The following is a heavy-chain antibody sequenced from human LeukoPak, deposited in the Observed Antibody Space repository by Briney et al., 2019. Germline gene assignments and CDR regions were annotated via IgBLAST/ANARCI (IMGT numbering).Heavy chain of an antibody. V-gene: IGHV3-30*18. D-gene: IGHD1-26*01. CDR1: GFTFSTYG. Sequence: GRSLRLSCAASGFTFSTYGMHWVRQAPGKGLECVAVISYDGSNKYSADSVKGQFTISRDNSKNTLYLQMNSLRAEDTAVYYCAKEGVGAPYYYYYMDVWGKGTTVTVSS. J-gene: IGHJ6*03. CDR3: AKEGVGAPYYYYYMDV. CDR2: ISYDGSNK.